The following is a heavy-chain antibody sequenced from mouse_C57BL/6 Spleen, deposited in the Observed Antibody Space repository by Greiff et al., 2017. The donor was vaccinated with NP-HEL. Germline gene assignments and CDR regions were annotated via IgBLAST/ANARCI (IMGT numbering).Heavy chain of an antibody. V-gene: IGHV1-82*01. D-gene: IGHD1-1*01. CDR2: IYPGDGDT. CDR1: GYAFSSSW. Sequence: QVQLQQSGPELVKPGASVKISCKASGYAFSSSWMNWVKQRPGKGLEWIGRIYPGDGDTNYNGKFKGKATLTADKSSSTAYMQLSSLTSEDSAVYFCAREGLATVVDYWGQGTTLTVSS. J-gene: IGHJ2*01. CDR3: AREGLATVVDY.